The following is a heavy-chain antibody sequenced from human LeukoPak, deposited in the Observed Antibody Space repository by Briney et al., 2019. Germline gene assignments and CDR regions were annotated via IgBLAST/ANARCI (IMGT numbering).Heavy chain of an antibody. CDR1: GFTFSSYG. D-gene: IGHD2/OR15-2a*01. J-gene: IGHJ5*02. Sequence: RGSLRLSCAASGFTFSSYGMSWVRQAPGKGLEWVATIVSDGYKAYYADSVKGRFAISRDNSQNTVHLQMNSLRAEDTATYYCAKEIVFLFGDPWGQGALVTVSS. CDR2: IVSDGYKA. V-gene: IGHV3-23*01. CDR3: AKEIVFLFGDP.